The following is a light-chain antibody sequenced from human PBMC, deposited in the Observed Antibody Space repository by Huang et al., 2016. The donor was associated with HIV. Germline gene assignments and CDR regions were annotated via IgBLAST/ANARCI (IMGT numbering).Light chain of an antibody. CDR3: QQYNKWPPEYT. V-gene: IGKV3-15*01. Sequence: VMMSQSPATLAASPGERVTLSCGSSQSVKTNLAWYQQKPGQPPRLLIDASATRATGFPDRFAGSGSWTEFTLTIDSLQSDDFAVYYCQQYNKWPPEYTFGQGTRLEIK. CDR1: QSVKTN. CDR2: ASA. J-gene: IGKJ2*01.